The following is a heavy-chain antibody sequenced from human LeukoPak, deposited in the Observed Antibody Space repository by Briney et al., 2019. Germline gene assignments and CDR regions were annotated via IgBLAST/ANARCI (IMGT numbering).Heavy chain of an antibody. CDR3: ATDRHWAFDY. D-gene: IGHD3-16*01. J-gene: IGHJ4*02. V-gene: IGHV3-48*01. Sequence: GGSLRLSCAASGFTLSSYSMNWVRQAPGKGLEWVSYITGSSSTISYADSVKGRFTISRDNARNSLYLQMNSLRAEDTAVYYCATDRHWAFDYWGQGALVTVSS. CDR1: GFTLSSYS. CDR2: ITGSSSTI.